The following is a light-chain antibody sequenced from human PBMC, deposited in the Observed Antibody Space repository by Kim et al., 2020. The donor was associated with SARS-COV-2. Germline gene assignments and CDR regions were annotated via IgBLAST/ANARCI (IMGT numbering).Light chain of an antibody. CDR1: SSDVGGYNY. V-gene: IGLV2-8*01. Sequence: SALTQPPSASGSPGQSVTISCTGTSSDVGGYNYVSWYQQHPGKAPKLMIYEVSKRPSGVPDRFSGSKSGNTASLTVSGLQAEDDADYYCSSYAGSNNPVVFGGGTQLTVL. J-gene: IGLJ2*01. CDR2: EVS. CDR3: SSYAGSNNPVV.